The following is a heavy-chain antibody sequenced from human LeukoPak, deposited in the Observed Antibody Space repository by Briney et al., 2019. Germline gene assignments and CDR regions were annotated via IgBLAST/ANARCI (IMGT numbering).Heavy chain of an antibody. CDR3: ARSTGYSYGFGYFDY. CDR2: IYYSGTT. D-gene: IGHD5-18*01. CDR1: GCTISSYY. J-gene: IGHJ4*02. Sequence: PSETLSLTCTASGCTISSYYWSWIRQPPGKGLEWIGYIYYSGTTNYNPSLQSRVTMSVDMSKNQFSLKLSSVTAADTAVYYCARSTGYSYGFGYFDYWGQGTLVTVSS. V-gene: IGHV4-59*01.